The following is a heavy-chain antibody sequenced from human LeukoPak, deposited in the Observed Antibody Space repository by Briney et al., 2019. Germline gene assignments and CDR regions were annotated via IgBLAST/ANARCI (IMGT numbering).Heavy chain of an antibody. D-gene: IGHD5-12*01. Sequence: SETLSLTCTVSGGSISSGSYYWSWIRQPAGKGLEWIGRIYTSGSTNYNPSLKSRVTISVDTSKNQFSLKLSSVTAGDASVYYGVNTPYGGYAGNWFDPWGQGSLVTVSS. J-gene: IGHJ5*02. CDR3: VNTPYGGYAGNWFDP. CDR2: IYTSGST. CDR1: GGSISSGSYY. V-gene: IGHV4-61*02.